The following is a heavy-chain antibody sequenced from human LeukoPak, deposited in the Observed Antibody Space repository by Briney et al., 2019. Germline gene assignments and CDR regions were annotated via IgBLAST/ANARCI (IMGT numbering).Heavy chain of an antibody. J-gene: IGHJ5*02. CDR2: IYYSGST. V-gene: IGHV4-31*03. CDR1: GGSISSGGYY. Sequence: PSQTLSLTCTVSGGSISSGGYYWSWIRQHPGKGLEWIGYIYYSGSTYYNPSLKSRVTISVDTSKNQFSLKLSSVTAADTAVYYCGREEFGYSYGYGVDPWGQGNLVTVSS. D-gene: IGHD5-18*01. CDR3: GREEFGYSYGYGVDP.